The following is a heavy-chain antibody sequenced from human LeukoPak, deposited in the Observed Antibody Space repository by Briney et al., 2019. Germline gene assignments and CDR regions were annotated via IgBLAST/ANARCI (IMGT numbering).Heavy chain of an antibody. Sequence: GGTLRLSCAASGFTFSSYGMSWVRQAPGKGLEWVSAISGSGGSTYYADSVKGRFTISRDNSKNTLYLQMNSLRAEDTAVYYCAKVAIGQDCSGGSCYLFIDYWGQGTLVTVSS. CDR2: ISGSGGST. J-gene: IGHJ4*02. D-gene: IGHD2-15*01. CDR1: GFTFSSYG. V-gene: IGHV3-23*01. CDR3: AKVAIGQDCSGGSCYLFIDY.